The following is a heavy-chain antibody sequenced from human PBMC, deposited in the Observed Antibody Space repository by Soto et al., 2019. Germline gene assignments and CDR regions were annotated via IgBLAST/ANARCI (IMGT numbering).Heavy chain of an antibody. J-gene: IGHJ4*02. CDR1: GFTFSSYA. D-gene: IGHD4-4*01. V-gene: IGHV3-23*01. Sequence: EVQLLESGGGLVQPGGSLRLSCAASGFTFSSYAMSWVRQAPGKGLEWVSAISGSGGSTYYADSVKGRFTISRHNSKNTLYLQMNSLRAEDTAVYYCANPSTVGYPRPDYWGQGTLVTVSS. CDR3: ANPSTVGYPRPDY. CDR2: ISGSGGST.